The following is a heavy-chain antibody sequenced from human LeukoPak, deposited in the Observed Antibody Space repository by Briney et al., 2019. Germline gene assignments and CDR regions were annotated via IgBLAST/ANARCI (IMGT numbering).Heavy chain of an antibody. CDR1: GYTFTSYD. CDR2: IHPNSGGT. J-gene: IGHJ4*02. CDR3: ARDSSVEPFDY. Sequence: GASVKVSCKTSGYTFTSYDINWVRQDPGQGLEWMGWIHPNSGGTNYAQKFQGRVTMTRDTSISTAYMELSRLRSDDTAVYYCARDSSVEPFDYWGQGTLVTVSS. D-gene: IGHD1-1*01. V-gene: IGHV1-2*02.